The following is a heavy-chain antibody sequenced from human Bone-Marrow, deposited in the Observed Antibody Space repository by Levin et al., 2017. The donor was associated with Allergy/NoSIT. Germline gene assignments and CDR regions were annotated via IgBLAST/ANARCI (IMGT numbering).Heavy chain of an antibody. CDR1: GGSFSDYY. Sequence: SETLSLTCSVYGGSFSDYYWTWIRQAPGKGLEWIGEIKQGGSTRYNPSLESRVTISLDTSQKQFSLRVTSVTAADAGVYYCARTAASYDIWRAPAPRARYSYMDVWGTGTTVTVSS. D-gene: IGHD3-9*01. V-gene: IGHV4-34*01. CDR3: ARTAASYDIWRAPAPRARYSYMDV. J-gene: IGHJ6*03. CDR2: IKQGGST.